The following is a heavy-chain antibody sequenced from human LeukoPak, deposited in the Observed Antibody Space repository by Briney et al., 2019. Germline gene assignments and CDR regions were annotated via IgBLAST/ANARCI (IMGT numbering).Heavy chain of an antibody. CDR3: ARVRSDYADY. J-gene: IGHJ4*02. CDR2: IYYSGST. V-gene: IGHV4-39*07. Sequence: SETLSLTCTVSGVSISSSSYYWGWIRQPPGKGLEWIGSIYYSGSTYYNPSLNSRVTISVDTSKNQFSLKLSSVTAADTAVYYCARVRSDYADYWGQGTLVTVSS. CDR1: GVSISSSSYY. D-gene: IGHD4-17*01.